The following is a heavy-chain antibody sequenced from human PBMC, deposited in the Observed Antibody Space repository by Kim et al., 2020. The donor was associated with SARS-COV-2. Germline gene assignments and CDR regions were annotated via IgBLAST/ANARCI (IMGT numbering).Heavy chain of an antibody. CDR1: GFTFSNAW. V-gene: IGHV3-15*01. D-gene: IGHD5-12*01. CDR3: TTDPPKPGYSGYDWGVAVAGRGGY. CDR2: IKSKTDGGTT. Sequence: GGSLRLSCAASGFTFSNAWMSWVRQAPGKGLEWVGRIKSKTDGGTTDYAAPVKGRFTISRDDSKNTLYLQMNSLKTEDTAVYYCTTDPPKPGYSGYDWGVAVAGRGGYWGQGTLVTVSS. J-gene: IGHJ4*02.